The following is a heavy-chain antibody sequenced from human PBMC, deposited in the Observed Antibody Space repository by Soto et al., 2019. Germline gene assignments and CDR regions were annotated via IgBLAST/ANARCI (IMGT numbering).Heavy chain of an antibody. J-gene: IGHJ5*02. CDR3: AREGGNFDIWSGYLWFDP. D-gene: IGHD3-3*01. CDR1: GYTFTSYG. V-gene: IGHV1-18*01. CDR2: ISAYNGNT. Sequence: ASVKVSCKASGYTFTSYGISWVRQAPGQGLEWMGWISAYNGNTNYAQKLQGRVTMTTDTSTSTAYMELRSLRSDDTAVYYCAREGGNFDIWSGYLWFDPWGQGTLVTVSS.